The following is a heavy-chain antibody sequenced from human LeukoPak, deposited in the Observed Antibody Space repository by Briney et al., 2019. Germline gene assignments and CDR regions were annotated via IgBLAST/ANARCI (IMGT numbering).Heavy chain of an antibody. CDR2: IYPGDSDT. V-gene: IGHV5-51*01. D-gene: IGHD6-19*01. Sequence: GESLKISCKGSGYSFTTYWIGWVRQMPGKGLGWMGIIYPGDSDTRYSPSFQGQVTISADKSIKTVYLQCRSLKASDTAMYYCAWSVSGANFDYWGQGTLVTVSS. J-gene: IGHJ4*02. CDR3: AWSVSGANFDY. CDR1: GYSFTTYW.